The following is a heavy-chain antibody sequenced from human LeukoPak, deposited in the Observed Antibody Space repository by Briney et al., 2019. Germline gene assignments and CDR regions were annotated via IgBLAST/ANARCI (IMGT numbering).Heavy chain of an antibody. CDR1: GLTFSSYA. CDR2: ISYDGSNK. V-gene: IGHV3-30-3*01. Sequence: GGSLRLSCAASGLTFSSYAMHWVRQAPGKGLEWVAAISYDGSNKYYADSVKGRFTISRDNSKNTLYLQMNSLRAEDTAVYYCARTMTTVTSYPDYWGQGTLVTVSS. J-gene: IGHJ4*02. CDR3: ARTMTTVTSYPDY. D-gene: IGHD4-17*01.